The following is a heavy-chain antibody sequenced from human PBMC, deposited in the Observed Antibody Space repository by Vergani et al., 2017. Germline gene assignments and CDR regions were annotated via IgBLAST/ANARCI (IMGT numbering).Heavy chain of an antibody. CDR3: ARDQGCGGDCSRYYYYYYGMDV. V-gene: IGHV1-46*01. Sequence: QVQLVQSGAEVKKPGASVKVSCKASGYTFTSYYMHWVRQAPGQGLEWMGIINPSGGSTSYAQKFQGRVTMTRDTSTSTVYMELSSLRAEDTAVYYCARDQGCGGDCSRYYYYYYGMDVWGQGTTVTVSS. D-gene: IGHD2-21*02. J-gene: IGHJ6*02. CDR1: GYTFTSYY. CDR2: INPSGGST.